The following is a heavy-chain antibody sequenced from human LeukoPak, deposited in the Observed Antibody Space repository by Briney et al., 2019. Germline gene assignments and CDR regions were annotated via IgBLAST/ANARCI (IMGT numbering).Heavy chain of an antibody. J-gene: IGHJ4*02. D-gene: IGHD5-24*01. CDR1: KFTFSSYE. CDR2: INPSGDSI. V-gene: IGHV3-48*03. CDR3: AKDDRWLQFCC. Sequence: GGSLRLSCAASKFTFSSYEMNWVRQAPGKGLEWVSHINPSGDSIYYADSVKGRFTISRDNAKNSLYLQMNSLRAEDTAVYYCAKDDRWLQFCCWGQGTLVTVSA.